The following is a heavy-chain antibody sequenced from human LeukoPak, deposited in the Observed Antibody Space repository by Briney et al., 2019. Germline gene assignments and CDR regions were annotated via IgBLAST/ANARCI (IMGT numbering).Heavy chain of an antibody. D-gene: IGHD4-17*01. CDR2: ITASDYTT. CDR3: ARDPNGDYIGAFDN. J-gene: IGHJ3*02. CDR1: GFIYREYA. V-gene: IGHV3-23*01. Sequence: GGSLRLSCAASGFIYREYAMTWVRQAPGKGLEWVSSITASDYTTYADSVKGRFTISRDNSKNTLYLQMDSLRGDDTALYHCARDPNGDYIGAFDNWGQGTMVTVSS.